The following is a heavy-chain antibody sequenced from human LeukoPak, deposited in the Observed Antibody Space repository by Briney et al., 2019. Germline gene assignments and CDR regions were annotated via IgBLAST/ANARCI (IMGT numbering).Heavy chain of an antibody. CDR3: ARAGYCSSTSCYVPIDY. J-gene: IGHJ4*02. Sequence: GGSLRLPCAASGFTFSSYAMHRVRQAPGKGLEYVSAISSNGGSTYYANSVKGRFTISRDNSKNTLYLQMGSLRAEDMAVYYCARAGYCSSTSCYVPIDYWGQGTLVTVSS. CDR1: GFTFSSYA. D-gene: IGHD2-2*01. CDR2: ISSNGGST. V-gene: IGHV3-64*01.